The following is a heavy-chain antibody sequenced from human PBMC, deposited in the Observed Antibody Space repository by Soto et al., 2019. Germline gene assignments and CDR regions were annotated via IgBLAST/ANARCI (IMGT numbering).Heavy chain of an antibody. V-gene: IGHV4-39*01. J-gene: IGHJ5*02. CDR3: ARHYSCGSRNWFDP. CDR2: IYYSGRT. CDR1: GGSINSSSYF. Sequence: QLQLQESGPGLVKPSETLSLTCSVSGGSINSSSYFWGWVRQPPGKGLEWIGSIYYSGRTYHNPSLRSGVTISVDTSKNQFSLKLSSVTAADTAVFSCARHYSCGSRNWFDPWGQGTVVTVSS. D-gene: IGHD6-19*01.